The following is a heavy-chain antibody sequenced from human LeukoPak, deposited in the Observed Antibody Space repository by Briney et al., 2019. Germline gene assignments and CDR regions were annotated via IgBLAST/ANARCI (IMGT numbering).Heavy chain of an antibody. J-gene: IGHJ4*02. D-gene: IGHD6-13*01. Sequence: GGSLRLSCAASGFTFSGYWIHWVRQAPGKGLVWVSRINSDGSSTSYADSVKGRFTISRDNSKNTLYLQMNSLRAEDTAVYYCAKDKASLSSSWYGHLNYWGQGTLVTVSS. V-gene: IGHV3-74*01. CDR1: GFTFSGYW. CDR2: INSDGSST. CDR3: AKDKASLSSSWYGHLNY.